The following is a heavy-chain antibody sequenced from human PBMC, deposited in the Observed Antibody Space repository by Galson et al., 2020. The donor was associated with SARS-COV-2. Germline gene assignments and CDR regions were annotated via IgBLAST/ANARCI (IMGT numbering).Heavy chain of an antibody. Sequence: GGSLRLSCAASGFTSSSYAMHWVRQAPGKGLEWVAVISYDGSNKYYADSVKGRFTISRDNSKNTLYLQMNSLRAEDTAVYYCARAYKGAYYYGMDVWGQGTTVTVSS. V-gene: IGHV3-30-3*01. CDR1: GFTSSSYA. J-gene: IGHJ6*02. D-gene: IGHD1-1*01. CDR3: ARAYKGAYYYGMDV. CDR2: ISYDGSNK.